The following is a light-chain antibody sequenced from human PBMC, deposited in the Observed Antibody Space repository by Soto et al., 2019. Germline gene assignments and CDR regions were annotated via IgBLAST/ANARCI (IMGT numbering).Light chain of an antibody. CDR3: SSYTSRSTLI. V-gene: IGLV2-14*01. J-gene: IGLJ2*01. CDR1: SSDVGGYNY. CDR2: EVS. Sequence: QSALTQPASVSGSPGQSITISCSGTSSDVGGYNYVSWYQQHPGKAPKLMMYEVSNRPSGVSNRFSGSKSDNTASLTISGLQAEDEADYYCSSYTSRSTLIFGGGTKLTVL.